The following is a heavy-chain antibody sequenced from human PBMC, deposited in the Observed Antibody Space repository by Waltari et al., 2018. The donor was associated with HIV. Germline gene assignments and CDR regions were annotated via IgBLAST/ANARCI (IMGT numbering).Heavy chain of an antibody. CDR2: IYIGGST. J-gene: IGHJ4*02. V-gene: IGHV3-53*01. CDR1: GFNVRTKY. Sequence: EVQLVESGGALIQPGGSLRLSCAVSGFNVRTKYMSWVRQAPGKGLEWVSVIYIGGSTYYADSGKGRFTISRDEFRNTLNLQMNSLRVEDTAVYYCARDINGGWGYWGQGTLVTVAS. D-gene: IGHD7-27*01. CDR3: ARDINGGWGY.